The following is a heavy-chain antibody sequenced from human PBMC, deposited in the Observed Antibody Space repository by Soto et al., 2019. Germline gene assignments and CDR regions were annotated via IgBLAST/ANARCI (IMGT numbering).Heavy chain of an antibody. J-gene: IGHJ4*02. D-gene: IGHD3-22*01. Sequence: LSLTCTVSGDSISSGDYYWSWIRQHPGKGLEWIGYIYYSGSTYYNPSLKSRVTISVDTSKNQFSLKLSSVTAADTAVYYCASTSYYDSSGTFDYWGQGTLVTVSS. CDR2: IYYSGST. CDR1: GDSISSGDYY. CDR3: ASTSYYDSSGTFDY. V-gene: IGHV4-31*03.